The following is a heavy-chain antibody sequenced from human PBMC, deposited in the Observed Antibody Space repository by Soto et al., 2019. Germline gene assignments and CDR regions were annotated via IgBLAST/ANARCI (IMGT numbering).Heavy chain of an antibody. CDR1: GFTFSSYD. J-gene: IGHJ6*02. Sequence: EVQLVESGGGLVQPGGSLRLSCAASGFTFSSYDMHWVRQATGKGLEWVSAIGTAGDTYYPGSMKGRFTISRENAKNSLYLQMNSLRAEDTAVYYCARDTVTMAARSYYYGMDVWGQGTTVTVSS. CDR2: IGTAGDT. V-gene: IGHV3-13*01. D-gene: IGHD6-6*01. CDR3: ARDTVTMAARSYYYGMDV.